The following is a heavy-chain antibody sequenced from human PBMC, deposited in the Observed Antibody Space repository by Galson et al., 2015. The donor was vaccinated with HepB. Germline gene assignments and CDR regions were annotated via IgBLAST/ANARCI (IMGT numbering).Heavy chain of an antibody. CDR2: IYTSGST. J-gene: IGHJ6*03. CDR1: GGSFSGYY. Sequence: SETLSLTCAVYGGSFSGYYWSWIRQPAGKGLEWIGRIYTSGSTNYNPSLKSRVTMSVDTSKSQFSLKLSSVTAADTAVYYCARDYDIEEWLLTMDVWGKGTTVTVSS. CDR3: ARDYDIEEWLLTMDV. V-gene: IGHV4-4*07. D-gene: IGHD3-3*01.